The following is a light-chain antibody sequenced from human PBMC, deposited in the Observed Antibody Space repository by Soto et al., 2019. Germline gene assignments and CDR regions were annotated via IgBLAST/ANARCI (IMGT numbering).Light chain of an antibody. CDR2: DAS. Sequence: DIQMTQSPSTLSASVGDRLTITCRASQSISSWLAWYQQKPGKAPKLLIYDASSLESGVPSRFSGSGFGTDFTLTITSLQPEDFATYYCQQVESYPSTFGGGTKVDIK. V-gene: IGKV1-5*01. CDR3: QQVESYPST. J-gene: IGKJ4*01. CDR1: QSISSW.